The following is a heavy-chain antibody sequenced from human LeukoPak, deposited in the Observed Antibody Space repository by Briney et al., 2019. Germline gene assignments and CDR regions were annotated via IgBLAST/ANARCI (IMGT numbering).Heavy chain of an antibody. D-gene: IGHD3-10*01. J-gene: IGHJ6*03. V-gene: IGHV4-59*01. CDR1: GGSICIYY. CDR2: IYYSGST. CDR3: AMMVRGVIIRPYYMDV. Sequence: SETLSLTCTVSGGSICIYYWSWIRQPPGKGLEWIGYIYYSGSTNYNPSLKSRVTISVDTSKNQFSLKLSSVTAADTAVYYCAMMVRGVIIRPYYMDVWGKGTTVTVSS.